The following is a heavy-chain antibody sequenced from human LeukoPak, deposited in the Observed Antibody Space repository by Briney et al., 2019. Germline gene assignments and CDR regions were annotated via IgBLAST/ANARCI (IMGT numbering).Heavy chain of an antibody. CDR1: GFTLDDYT. J-gene: IGHJ4*02. D-gene: IGHD3-3*01. Sequence: GGSLRLSCAASGFTLDDYTMHWVRQAPGKGLEWVSLISWDGGSTYYADSVKGRFTISRDNSKNSLYPQMNSLRTEDTALYYCARGGYDFWSGYFFDYWGQGTLVTVSS. V-gene: IGHV3-43*01. CDR3: ARGGYDFWSGYFFDY. CDR2: ISWDGGST.